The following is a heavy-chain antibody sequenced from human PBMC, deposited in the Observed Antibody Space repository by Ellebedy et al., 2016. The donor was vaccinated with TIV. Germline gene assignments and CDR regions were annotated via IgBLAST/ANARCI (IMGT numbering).Heavy chain of an antibody. V-gene: IGHV3-74*01. Sequence: GESLKISCVASGFAFSSRWIHWVRQAPGKGLVWVSHINSEGSSTTYADSVKGRFTISRDNAKDTVYLQRNSLRAEDTAVYYCGRDDRHGLDCWGQGTTVIVSS. J-gene: IGHJ6*02. CDR1: GFAFSSRW. CDR3: GRDDRHGLDC. CDR2: INSEGSST.